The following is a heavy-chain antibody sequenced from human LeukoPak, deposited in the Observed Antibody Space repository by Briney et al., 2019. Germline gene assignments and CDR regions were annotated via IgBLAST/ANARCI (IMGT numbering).Heavy chain of an antibody. J-gene: IGHJ4*02. CDR3: ARDWDSSGWHGGGY. CDR1: GYTFTGYY. V-gene: IGHV1-2*02. Sequence: ASVKVPCKASGYTFTGYYMHWVRQAPGQGLEWMGWINPNSGGTNYAQKFQGRVTMTRDTSISTAYMELSRLRSDDTAVYYCARDWDSSGWHGGGYWGQGTLVTVSS. CDR2: INPNSGGT. D-gene: IGHD6-19*01.